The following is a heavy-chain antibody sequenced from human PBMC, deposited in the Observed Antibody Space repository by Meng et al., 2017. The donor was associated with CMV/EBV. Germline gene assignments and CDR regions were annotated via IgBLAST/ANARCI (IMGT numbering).Heavy chain of an antibody. Sequence: SVKVSCKASGFTFTSSAVQWVRQARGQRLEWIGWIVVGSGNTNYAQKFQERVTITRDMSTSTAYMEPSSLRSEDTAVYYCAADIVVVPAATSGDYWGQGTLVTVSS. D-gene: IGHD2-2*01. V-gene: IGHV1-58*01. CDR3: AADIVVVPAATSGDY. CDR1: GFTFTSSA. CDR2: IVVGSGNT. J-gene: IGHJ4*02.